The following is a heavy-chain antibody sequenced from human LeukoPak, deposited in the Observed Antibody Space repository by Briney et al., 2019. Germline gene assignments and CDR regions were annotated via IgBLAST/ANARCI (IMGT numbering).Heavy chain of an antibody. V-gene: IGHV1-69*13. CDR1: GAPFSRYA. CDR3: ARGVVPAAPYYFDY. CDR2: IIPIFGTA. J-gene: IGHJ4*02. Sequence: SVKVSCKASGAPFSRYAVSWVRQAPGQGLEWMGGIIPIFGTANYAQKFQGRVTITADESTSTAYMELSSLRSEDTAVYYCARGVVPAAPYYFDYWGQGTLVTVSS. D-gene: IGHD2-2*01.